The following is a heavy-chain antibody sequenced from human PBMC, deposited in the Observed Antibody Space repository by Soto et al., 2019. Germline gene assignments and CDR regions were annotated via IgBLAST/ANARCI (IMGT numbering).Heavy chain of an antibody. J-gene: IGHJ6*02. CDR3: ARVTYYDFWSGYYDGMDV. Sequence: SETLSLTCTVSGGSISSYYWSWIRQPPGKGLEWIGYIYYSGSTNYNPSLKSRVTISVDTSKNQFSLKLSSVTAADTAVYYCARVTYYDFWSGYYDGMDVWGQGTTVTVYS. CDR2: IYYSGST. D-gene: IGHD3-3*01. V-gene: IGHV4-59*01. CDR1: GGSISSYY.